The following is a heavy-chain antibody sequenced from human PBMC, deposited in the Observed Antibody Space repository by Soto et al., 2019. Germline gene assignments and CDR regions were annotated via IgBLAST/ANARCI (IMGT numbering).Heavy chain of an antibody. CDR1: GGTFSTYS. CDR2: IIPISGTT. CDR3: ARAPPYCPGGRCYSGHYYYYYVMDV. V-gene: IGHV1-69*01. J-gene: IGHJ6*02. Sequence: QVQLVQSGAEVKKPGSSVKVSCQASGGTFSTYSIGWVRQAPGQGLEWMGGIIPISGTTNYAQKLQGRVTITADEYTSTAYMELSNLKSEDTAVYYCARAPPYCPGGRCYSGHYYYYYVMDVWGQGTTVTVSS. D-gene: IGHD2-15*01.